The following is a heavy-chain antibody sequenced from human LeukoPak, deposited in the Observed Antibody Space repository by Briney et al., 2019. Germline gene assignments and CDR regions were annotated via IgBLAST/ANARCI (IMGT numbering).Heavy chain of an antibody. CDR2: INPSGGST. Sequence: ASVKVSCKASGYTFTSYYMHWVRQAPGQGLEWMGIINPSGGSTSYAQKFQGRVTMTRDTSTSTVYMELSSLRSEDTAVYYCARDRGVDTAMVTSYFDYWGQGTLVTVSS. D-gene: IGHD5-18*01. CDR1: GYTFTSYY. CDR3: ARDRGVDTAMVTSYFDY. J-gene: IGHJ4*02. V-gene: IGHV1-46*01.